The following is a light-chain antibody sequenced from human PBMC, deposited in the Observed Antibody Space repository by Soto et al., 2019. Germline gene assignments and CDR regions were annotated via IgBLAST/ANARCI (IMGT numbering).Light chain of an antibody. CDR2: GAS. CDR1: QSVTSNY. CDR3: QQYNNWPWT. J-gene: IGKJ1*01. V-gene: IGKV3-20*01. Sequence: EVVLTQSPGTLSLSPGERATLSCRASQSVTSNYLAWYQQKPGQAPRLLIYGASSRATGIPDRFNGSGSGTDFTLTISSLQSEDLAVYYCQQYNNWPWTFGQGTKADIK.